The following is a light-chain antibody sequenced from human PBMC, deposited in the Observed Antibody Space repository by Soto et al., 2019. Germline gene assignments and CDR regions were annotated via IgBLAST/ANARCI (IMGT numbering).Light chain of an antibody. V-gene: IGKV3-15*01. Sequence: EIVMTHSPATLSVSPCERATLSSSASQSVSSNVAWYQQKPGQAPRLLIYSVSARATGIPARFSGSGSGTEFTLTINSLQSEDFAIYYCQQYGSSPPLTFGQGTRLEIK. J-gene: IGKJ5*01. CDR3: QQYGSSPPLT. CDR1: QSVSSN. CDR2: SVS.